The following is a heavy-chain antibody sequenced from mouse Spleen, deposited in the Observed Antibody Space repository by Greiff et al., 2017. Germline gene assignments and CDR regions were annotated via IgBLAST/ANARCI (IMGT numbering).Heavy chain of an antibody. CDR3: AREELSIYYGNPWFAY. Sequence: QVLLQQPGAELVKPGASVKLSCKASGYTFTSYWMHWVKQRPGQGLEWIGMIHPNSGSTNYNEKFKSKATLTVDKSSSTAYMQLSSLTSEDSAVYYCAREELSIYYGNPWFAYWGQGTLVTVSA. CDR2: IHPNSGST. V-gene: IGHV1-64*01. CDR1: GYTFTSYW. J-gene: IGHJ3*01. D-gene: IGHD2-1*01.